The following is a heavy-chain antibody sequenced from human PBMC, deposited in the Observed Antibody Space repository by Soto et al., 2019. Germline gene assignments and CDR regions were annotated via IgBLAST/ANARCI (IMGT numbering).Heavy chain of an antibody. Sequence: ESGGGLVKSGGSLRVSCTASGFTFSDYSMHWVHQAPGKGLEWVSSISPTSGAIYYADSVKGRFTISRDNAKNSLFLQMNSLRAEDTAVYSCARGSAHIQVQTFDYWGQGTLVTVSS. CDR1: GFTFSDYS. D-gene: IGHD1-1*01. CDR3: ARGSAHIQVQTFDY. CDR2: ISPTSGAI. V-gene: IGHV3-21*01. J-gene: IGHJ4*02.